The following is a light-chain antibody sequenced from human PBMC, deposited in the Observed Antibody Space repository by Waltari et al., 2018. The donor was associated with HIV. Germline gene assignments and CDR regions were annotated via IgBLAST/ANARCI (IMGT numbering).Light chain of an antibody. Sequence: QSVLTQAPSVSGAPGQRITISCPGSSSNIGANFDVHWYQLLPGSSPKLLIFANSNRPSGVPDRFSGSKSGTSASLAITGLHPEDEAEYYCQSFDSSLNAYVFGTGTTVIVL. V-gene: IGLV1-40*01. J-gene: IGLJ1*01. CDR2: ANS. CDR1: SSNIGANFD. CDR3: QSFDSSLNAYV.